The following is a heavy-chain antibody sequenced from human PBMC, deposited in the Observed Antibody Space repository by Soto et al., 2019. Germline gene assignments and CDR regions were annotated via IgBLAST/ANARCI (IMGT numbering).Heavy chain of an antibody. J-gene: IGHJ4*02. CDR1: GFTFGYYS. V-gene: IGHV3-23*01. D-gene: IGHD1-1*01. Sequence: EVQLLESGGHLVQPGGSLRLSCAASGFTFGYYSMSWVRQSPGKGLEWVAGISGTGGSKYHADSVAGRFAISRDNSMRTLYLPLNNLRTEDTAVYCCARSLGDRWNEYFFQYWGQGTLVTVSS. CDR3: ARSLGDRWNEYFFQY. CDR2: ISGTGGSK.